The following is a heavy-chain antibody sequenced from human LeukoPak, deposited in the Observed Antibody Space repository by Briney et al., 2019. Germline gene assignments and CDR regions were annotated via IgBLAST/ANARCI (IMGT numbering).Heavy chain of an antibody. Sequence: SETLSLTCAVYGGSFSGYHWTWIRQSPGKGLEWIGEINHSGSTNYNPSLKSRVTISVDTSKNQFSLKLSSVTAADTAVYYCARGYDSSAYLDYWGQGTLVTVSS. D-gene: IGHD3-22*01. V-gene: IGHV4-34*01. CDR2: INHSGST. CDR3: ARGYDSSAYLDY. CDR1: GGSFSGYH. J-gene: IGHJ4*02.